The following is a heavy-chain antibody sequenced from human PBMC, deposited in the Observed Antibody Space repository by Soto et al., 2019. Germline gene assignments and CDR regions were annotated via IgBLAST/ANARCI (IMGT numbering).Heavy chain of an antibody. J-gene: IGHJ4*02. CDR3: ARDRYSSSPDFDY. V-gene: IGHV4-59*01. D-gene: IGHD6-6*01. CDR2: IYYNGNT. Sequence: SETLSLTCAVSGASTSSYYWSWIRQPPGKGLEWIGYIYYNGNTSYNPSLKSRVSISLDTSKNQFSLKLNYVTAADTAVYYCARDRYSSSPDFDYWGQGTLVTVSS. CDR1: GASTSSYY.